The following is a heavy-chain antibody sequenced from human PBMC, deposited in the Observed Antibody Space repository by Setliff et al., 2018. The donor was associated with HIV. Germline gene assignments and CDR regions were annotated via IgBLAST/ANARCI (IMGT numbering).Heavy chain of an antibody. Sequence: ASVKVSCKASCYIFTNQYITWVRQAPGQGLEWRGWISPHNGNTKYGEKFQARVTMTGDTSTTAAYMELRSLTSAGTAMYYCAKGYTWSVVGALDVWGQGTRVTVSS. D-gene: IGHD1-1*01. J-gene: IGHJ3*01. CDR3: AKGYTWSVVGALDV. V-gene: IGHV1-18*01. CDR2: ISPHNGNT. CDR1: CYIFTNQY.